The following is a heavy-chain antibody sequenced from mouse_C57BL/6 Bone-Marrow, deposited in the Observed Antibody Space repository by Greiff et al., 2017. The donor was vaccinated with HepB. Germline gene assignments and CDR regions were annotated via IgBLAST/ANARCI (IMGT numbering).Heavy chain of an antibody. Sequence: EVKLEESGGGLVKPGGSLKLSCAASGFTFSSYAMSWVRQTPEKRLEWVATISAGGSYTYYPDNVKGRFTISRDNAKNNLYLQMSHLKSEDTAMYYCAREGRSSLAYWGQGTLVTVSA. CDR3: AREGRSSLAY. CDR2: ISAGGSYT. D-gene: IGHD1-1*01. V-gene: IGHV5-4*01. J-gene: IGHJ3*01. CDR1: GFTFSSYA.